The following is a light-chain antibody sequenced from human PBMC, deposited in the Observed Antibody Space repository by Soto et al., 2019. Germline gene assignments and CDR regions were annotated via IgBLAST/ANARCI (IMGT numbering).Light chain of an antibody. V-gene: IGLV2-14*01. J-gene: IGLJ1*01. CDR2: DVS. Sequence: HSVLSRPASVSGSGGQSMTISCAGTSRVIGGYKYVSWYQQHPGKAPKLMIYDVSNRPSGVSNRFSGSKSGNTATLTISGLQGEDEAEYYCSSYTGGSTYVFGTGTKVTVL. CDR1: SRVIGGYKY. CDR3: SSYTGGSTYV.